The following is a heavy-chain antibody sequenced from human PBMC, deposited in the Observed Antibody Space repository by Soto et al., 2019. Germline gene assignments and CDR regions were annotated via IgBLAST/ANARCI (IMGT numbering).Heavy chain of an antibody. J-gene: IGHJ4*02. CDR1: GGTFSSYA. CDR2: IIPTFSTA. CDR3: ARERSDRYSWGYYFDY. Sequence: QVQLVQSGAEVKKPGSSLKVSCKASGGTFSSYAISWVRQAPGHAPEWMGGIIPTFSTANCAKQLQGRVKITADDSTSTDYMELSSLRAEYTSVYYCARERSDRYSWGYYFDYWRQGTLVTVSS. V-gene: IGHV1-69*01. D-gene: IGHD1-1*01.